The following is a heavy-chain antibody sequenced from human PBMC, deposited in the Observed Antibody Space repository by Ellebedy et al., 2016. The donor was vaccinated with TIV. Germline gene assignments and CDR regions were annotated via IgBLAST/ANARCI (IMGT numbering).Heavy chain of an antibody. CDR3: AADVDTAMGNYYYYGMDV. V-gene: IGHV1-18*01. Sequence: ASVKVSCKASGYTFTSYGISWVRQAPGQGLEWMGWISAYNGNTNYAQKFQGRVTMTRNTAISTAYMELSSLRSEDTAVYYCAADVDTAMGNYYYYGMDVWGQGTTVTVSS. CDR2: ISAYNGNT. D-gene: IGHD5-18*01. CDR1: GYTFTSYG. J-gene: IGHJ6*02.